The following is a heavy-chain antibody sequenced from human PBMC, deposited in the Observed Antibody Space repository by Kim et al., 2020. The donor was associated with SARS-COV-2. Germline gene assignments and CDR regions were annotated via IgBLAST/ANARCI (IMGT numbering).Heavy chain of an antibody. J-gene: IGHJ4*02. CDR3: AREVDYYDSSGYPN. CDR1: GGSISSGGYY. Sequence: SETLSLTCTVSGGSISSGGYYWSWIRQHPGKGLEWIGYIYYNGSTYYNPSLKSRVTISVDTSKNQFSLKLSSVTAADTAVYYCAREVDYYDSSGYPNWGQATLVLVSP. V-gene: IGHV4-31*03. D-gene: IGHD3-22*01. CDR2: IYYNGST.